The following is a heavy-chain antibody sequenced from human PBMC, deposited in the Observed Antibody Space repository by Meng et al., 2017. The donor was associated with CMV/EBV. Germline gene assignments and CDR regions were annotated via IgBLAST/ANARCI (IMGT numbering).Heavy chain of an antibody. Sequence: SETLSLTCAVYGGSFSGYYWSWIRQPPGKGLEWIGEIYHSGSTNYNPSLKSRVTISVDTSKNQFSLKLSSVTAADTAVYYCARNQWLGPFDYWGQGTLVTVSS. J-gene: IGHJ4*02. CDR3: ARNQWLGPFDY. CDR2: IYHSGST. CDR1: GGSFSGYY. D-gene: IGHD6-19*01. V-gene: IGHV4-34*01.